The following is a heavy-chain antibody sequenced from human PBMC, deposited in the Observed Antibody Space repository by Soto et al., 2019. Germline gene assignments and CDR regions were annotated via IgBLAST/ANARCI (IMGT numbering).Heavy chain of an antibody. CDR2: IYSGGST. Sequence: SLRLSCAASGFTVSSNYMSWVRQAPGKGLEWVSVIYSGGSTYYADSVKGRFTISRDNSKNTLYLQMNSLRAEDTAVYYCVGGVVSPLWFDYWGQGTLVTVSS. D-gene: IGHD3-3*01. V-gene: IGHV3-66*01. CDR1: GFTVSSNY. J-gene: IGHJ4*02. CDR3: VGGVVSPLWFDY.